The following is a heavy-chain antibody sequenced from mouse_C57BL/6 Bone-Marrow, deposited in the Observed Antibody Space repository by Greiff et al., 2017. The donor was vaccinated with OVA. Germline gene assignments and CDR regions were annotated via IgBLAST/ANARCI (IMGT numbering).Heavy chain of an antibody. D-gene: IGHD1-1*01. CDR3: ARGDYGSSWGNDY. V-gene: IGHV1-55*01. J-gene: IGHJ2*01. Sequence: VQLQQSGAELVKPGASVKMSCKASGYTFTSYWITWVKQRPGQGLEWIGDIYPGSGSTNYNEKFKSKATLTVDTSSSTAYMQLSSLTSEDSAVYYCARGDYGSSWGNDYWGQGTTLTVSS. CDR1: GYTFTSYW. CDR2: IYPGSGST.